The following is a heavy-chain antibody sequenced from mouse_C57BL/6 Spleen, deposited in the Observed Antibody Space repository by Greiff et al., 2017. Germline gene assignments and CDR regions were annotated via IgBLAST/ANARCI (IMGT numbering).Heavy chain of an antibody. V-gene: IGHV1-54*01. CDR3: ARSGSSKGNVDY. CDR1: GYAFTNYL. CDR2: INPGSGGT. J-gene: IGHJ2*01. Sequence: VQLQQSGAELVRPGTSVKVSCKASGYAFTNYLIEWVKQRPGQGLEWIGVINPGSGGTTYNEKFKGKATLTADKSSSTAYMQLSSLTSEDSAVYFCARSGSSKGNVDYWGQGTTLTVSS. D-gene: IGHD1-1*01.